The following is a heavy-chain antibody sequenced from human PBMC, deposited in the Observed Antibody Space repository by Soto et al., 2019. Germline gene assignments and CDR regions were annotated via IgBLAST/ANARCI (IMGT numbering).Heavy chain of an antibody. J-gene: IGHJ5*02. CDR2: ISHSGIT. V-gene: IGHV4-4*02. CDR3: ARVLRGWFDP. Sequence: SETLSLTCAVSGGSITSANWWTWVRQPPGGGLEWIGEISHSGITNYKASLKSRVTMSVDKTKNDVSLKLTSVTTADTAVYYCARVLRGWFDPWGQGTPVTVSS. CDR1: GGSITSANW.